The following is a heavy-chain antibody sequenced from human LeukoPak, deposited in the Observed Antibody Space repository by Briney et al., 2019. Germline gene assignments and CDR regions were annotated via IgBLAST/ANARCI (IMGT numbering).Heavy chain of an antibody. Sequence: PGRSLRLSCATSGFTFSSYGILWVRQAPGKGLEWVAVIWYDGSNKYYADPVKGRFTISRDQPKNTAYLQMNNVRVEDTAVYYCARLGSGWSIDYWGQGTLVTVSS. V-gene: IGHV3-33*01. CDR2: IWYDGSNK. D-gene: IGHD6-19*01. J-gene: IGHJ4*02. CDR3: ARLGSGWSIDY. CDR1: GFTFSSYG.